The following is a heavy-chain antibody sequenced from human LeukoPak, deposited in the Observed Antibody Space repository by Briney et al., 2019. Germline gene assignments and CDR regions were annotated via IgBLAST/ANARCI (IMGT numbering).Heavy chain of an antibody. V-gene: IGHV4-59*01. CDR2: IYYSGST. Sequence: PSETLSLTCTVSGGSISSYYWSWIRQPPGKGLEWIGYIYYSGSTNYNPSLKSRVTISVDTSKNQFSLKLSSVTAADTAVYYCATYTAMTYDAFDIWGQGTMVTVSS. CDR3: ATYTAMTYDAFDI. D-gene: IGHD5-18*01. CDR1: GGSISSYY. J-gene: IGHJ3*02.